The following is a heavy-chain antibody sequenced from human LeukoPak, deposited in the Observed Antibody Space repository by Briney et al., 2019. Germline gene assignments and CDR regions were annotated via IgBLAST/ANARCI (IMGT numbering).Heavy chain of an antibody. CDR3: ARDRIVGARPNGAFDI. D-gene: IGHD1-26*01. CDR2: IIPIFGKA. Sequence: GASVKVSCKASGGTFSSYAISWVRQAPGQGLEWMGRIIPIFGKANYAQKFQGRVTITTDESTSTAYMELSSLRAEDTAVYYCARDRIVGARPNGAFDIWGQGTMVTVSS. V-gene: IGHV1-69*05. J-gene: IGHJ3*02. CDR1: GGTFSSYA.